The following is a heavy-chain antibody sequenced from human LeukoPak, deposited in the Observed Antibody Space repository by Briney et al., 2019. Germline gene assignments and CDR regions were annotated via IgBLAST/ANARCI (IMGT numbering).Heavy chain of an antibody. CDR3: AKIIDSAGISY. V-gene: IGHV3-23*01. Sequence: GGSLRLSCAASGFTFSSYGMSWVRQVPGKGLEWVSAISGSGGSSYYADSVKGRFTISRDNSKNTLSLQMNNLRAEDTAAYFCAKIIDSAGISYWGQGTLVTVSS. D-gene: IGHD6-13*01. CDR2: ISGSGGSS. CDR1: GFTFSSYG. J-gene: IGHJ4*02.